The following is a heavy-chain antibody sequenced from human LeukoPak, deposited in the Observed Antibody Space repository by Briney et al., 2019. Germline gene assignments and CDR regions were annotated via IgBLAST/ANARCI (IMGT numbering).Heavy chain of an antibody. CDR2: INPNSGGT. D-gene: IGHD2-2*01. V-gene: IGHV1-2*02. J-gene: IGHJ6*02. Sequence: ASVKVSCKASGYTFTGCYMHWVRQAPGQGLEWMGWINPNSGGTNYAQKFQGRVTMTRDTSISTAYMELSRLRSDDTAVYYCARYPRGCSSTSCQYYYYGMDVWGQGTTVTVSS. CDR1: GYTFTGCY. CDR3: ARYPRGCSSTSCQYYYYGMDV.